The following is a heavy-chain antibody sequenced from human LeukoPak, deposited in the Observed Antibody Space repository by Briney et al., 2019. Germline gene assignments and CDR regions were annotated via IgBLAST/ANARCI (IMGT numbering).Heavy chain of an antibody. CDR2: IYPGDSDT. J-gene: IGHJ4*02. Sequence: GESLKISCKGSGYSFTSYWIGWGRQMPGKGLEWMGIIYPGDSDTRYSPSFQGQVTISADKSISTAYLQWSSLKASDSAMYYCARRGVRNSGSYFSLDYWGEGTLVTVSS. D-gene: IGHD1-26*01. V-gene: IGHV5-51*01. CDR1: GYSFTSYW. CDR3: ARRGVRNSGSYFSLDY.